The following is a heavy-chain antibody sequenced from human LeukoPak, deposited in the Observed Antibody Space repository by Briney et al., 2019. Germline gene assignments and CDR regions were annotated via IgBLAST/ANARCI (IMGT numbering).Heavy chain of an antibody. CDR1: GFTFSSYG. D-gene: IGHD2-8*01. V-gene: IGHV3-33*01. J-gene: IGHJ5*02. CDR3: ARDYRSWDGVLTS. Sequence: PGGSLRLSCAASGFTFSSYGMHWVRQAPGKGLEWVAVIWYDGSNKYYADSVKGRFTISRDNSKNTLYLQMNSLRAEDTAVYYCARDYRSWDGVLTSWGQGTLVTVSS. CDR2: IWYDGSNK.